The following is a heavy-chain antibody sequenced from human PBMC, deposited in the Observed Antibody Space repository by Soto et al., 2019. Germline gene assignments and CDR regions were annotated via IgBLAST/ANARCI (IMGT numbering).Heavy chain of an antibody. CDR2: ISGSGGST. D-gene: IGHD3-10*01. CDR3: AKANVRYYYGSGSPQHY. J-gene: IGHJ4*02. CDR1: GFTFSSYA. Sequence: GGSLRLSCAASGFTFSSYAMSWVRQAPGKGLEWVSAISGSGGSTYYADSVKGRFTISRDNSKNTLYLQMNSLRAEDTAVYYCAKANVRYYYGSGSPQHYWGQGTLVTVSS. V-gene: IGHV3-23*01.